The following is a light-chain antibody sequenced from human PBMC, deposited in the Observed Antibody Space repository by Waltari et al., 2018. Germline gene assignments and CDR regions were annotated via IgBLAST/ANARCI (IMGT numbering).Light chain of an antibody. CDR3: SSYTSSSALL. J-gene: IGLJ2*01. CDR1: RSDVGVYNY. CDR2: DFS. V-gene: IGLV2-14*03. Sequence: QSALTQPPSVSGSPGQSVTISCTGTRSDVGVYNYVSWYQHHQGRAPKLMIYDFSNRPSGGSHRFSCSRSGNTASLTISGLQAEDEADYYCSSYTSSSALLFGGTTMLTVL.